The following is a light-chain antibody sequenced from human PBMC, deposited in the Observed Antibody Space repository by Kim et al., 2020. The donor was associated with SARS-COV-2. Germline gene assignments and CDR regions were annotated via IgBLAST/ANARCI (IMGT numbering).Light chain of an antibody. V-gene: IGKV3-20*01. CDR3: QQYGVFPWT. J-gene: IGKJ1*01. CDR1: QSVTSSY. CDR2: GAS. Sequence: SPEERATLSCRASQSVTSSYVAWYQQNPGQAPRLLIYGASSRAPGIPDRFSGSGSGSGFTLTISRLEPEDFAVYFCQQYGVFPWTFGQGTKVDIK.